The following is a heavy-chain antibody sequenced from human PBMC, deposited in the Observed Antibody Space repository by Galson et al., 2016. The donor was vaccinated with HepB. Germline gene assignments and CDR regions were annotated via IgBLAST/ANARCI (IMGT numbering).Heavy chain of an antibody. CDR2: IYYSGIT. V-gene: IGHV4-31*03. CDR3: ARGYSGYGFDS. D-gene: IGHD5-12*01. Sequence: QVQLQESGPGLVKPSQTLSLTCTVSAGSISSGGYYWSWIRQQPGKGLEWIAYIYYSGITHHNPSLKSRVSISVETSKNQFSLKLGSVTAADTAVYYCARGYSGYGFDSWGQGTLVTVSS. J-gene: IGHJ4*02. CDR1: AGSISSGGYY.